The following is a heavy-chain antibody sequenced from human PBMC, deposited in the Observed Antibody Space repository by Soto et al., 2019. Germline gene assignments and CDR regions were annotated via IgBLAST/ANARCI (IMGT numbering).Heavy chain of an antibody. J-gene: IGHJ6*02. CDR3: AREPYYYDRSGYQPLYGMDV. V-gene: IGHV1-46*01. CDR2: INPSGGST. Sequence: QVQLVQSGAEVKKPGASVKVSCKASGYTFTSYYMHWVRQAPGQGLEWMGIINPSGGSTSYAQKFQGRVPLTRDTSTSIAYMELSSLRAEDTAVYYCAREPYYYDRSGYQPLYGMDVWGQGTTVTVSS. D-gene: IGHD3-22*01. CDR1: GYTFTSYY.